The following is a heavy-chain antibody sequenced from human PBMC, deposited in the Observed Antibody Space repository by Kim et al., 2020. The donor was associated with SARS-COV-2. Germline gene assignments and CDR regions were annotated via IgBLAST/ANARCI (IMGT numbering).Heavy chain of an antibody. CDR2: IYYSGST. J-gene: IGHJ4*02. CDR1: GGSISSYY. D-gene: IGHD2-21*01. CDR3: ARGVMMPRGYYFDY. V-gene: IGHV4-59*01. Sequence: SETLSLTCTVSGGSISSYYWSWIRQPPGKGLEWIGYIYYSGSTNYNPSLKSRVTISVDTSKNQFSLKLSSVTAADTAVYYCARGVMMPRGYYFDYWGQGTLVTVSS.